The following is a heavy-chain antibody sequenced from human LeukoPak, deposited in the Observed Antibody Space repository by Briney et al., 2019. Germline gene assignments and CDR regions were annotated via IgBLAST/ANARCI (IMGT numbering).Heavy chain of an antibody. Sequence: SETLSLTCTVSGGSISSYYWSWIRQPPGKGLEWIGYIYYSGSTNYNPSLKSRVTISVDTSKNQFSLKLSSVTAADTAVYYCAREIDDYCDYWGQGTLVTVSS. J-gene: IGHJ4*02. V-gene: IGHV4-59*01. CDR2: IYYSGST. CDR3: AREIDDYCDY. CDR1: GGSISSYY.